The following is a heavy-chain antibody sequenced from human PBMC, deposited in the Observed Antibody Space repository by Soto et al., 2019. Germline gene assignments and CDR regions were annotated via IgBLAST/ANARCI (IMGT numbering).Heavy chain of an antibody. CDR3: NVDHPLTRP. D-gene: IGHD4-4*01. CDR1: GFTFSNAW. J-gene: IGHJ5*02. Sequence: PGGSLRLSWAACGFTFSNAWMSWVRQAPGKGLEWVGRIKSRTNGGTTDYAAPGKGRFTISRDDSETTLYLQMNSLRTEDTAGYYSNVDHPLTRPWRPRTLVTVSS. CDR2: IKSRTNGGTT. V-gene: IGHV3-15*01.